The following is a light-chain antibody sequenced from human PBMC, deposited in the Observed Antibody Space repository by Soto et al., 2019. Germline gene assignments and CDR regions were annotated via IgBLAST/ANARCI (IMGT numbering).Light chain of an antibody. Sequence: IQMTQSPPSLSATVGDRVTITCRASRSISDCLNWYKQKPGEAPELLIYAASTLQSGVPSRFSGSGSGTDFTLTIRSLQPEDCAAYYCQQSHSSPLTFGEGTKVDIK. J-gene: IGKJ4*01. V-gene: IGKV1-39*01. CDR1: RSISDC. CDR3: QQSHSSPLT. CDR2: AAS.